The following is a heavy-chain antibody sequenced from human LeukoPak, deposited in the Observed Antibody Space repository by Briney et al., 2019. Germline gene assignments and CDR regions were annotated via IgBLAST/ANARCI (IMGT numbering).Heavy chain of an antibody. CDR3: ASHQRGCSYGYR. D-gene: IGHD5-18*01. J-gene: IGHJ5*02. Sequence: SETLSLTCTVSGGSISSYYWSWIRQPPGKGLEWIGYIYYSGSTNYNPSLKSRVTISVDTSKNQFSLKLSSVTAADTAVYYCASHQRGCSYGYRWGQGTLVTVSS. CDR2: IYYSGST. V-gene: IGHV4-59*01. CDR1: GGSISSYY.